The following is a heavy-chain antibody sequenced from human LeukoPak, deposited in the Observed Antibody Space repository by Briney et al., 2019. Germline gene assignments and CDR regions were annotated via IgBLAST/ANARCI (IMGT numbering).Heavy chain of an antibody. CDR3: ARDRDPYYDSSGYYPLLWY. D-gene: IGHD3-22*01. CDR2: IYHSGST. V-gene: IGHV4-59*01. Sequence: SETLSLTCTVSGGSISSYYWSWIRQPPGKGLEWIGYIYHSGSTNYNPSLKSRVTIPVDTSKNQFSLKLSSVTAADTAVYYCARDRDPYYDSSGYYPLLWYWGQGTLVTVSS. CDR1: GGSISSYY. J-gene: IGHJ4*02.